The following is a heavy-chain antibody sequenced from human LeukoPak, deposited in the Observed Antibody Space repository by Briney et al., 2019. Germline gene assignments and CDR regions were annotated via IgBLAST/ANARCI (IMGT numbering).Heavy chain of an antibody. CDR3: ARYVVYGSGKYYFDY. V-gene: IGHV4-39*01. CDR2: LYDSGST. Sequence: PSETLSLTCTVSGGSISSSSYYWDWIRQPPGKGLEWIGNLYDSGSTHYNPSLKSRVTISVDTSKNQFSLRLSSVTAADTAVYLCARYVVYGSGKYYFDYWGQGSLVTVSS. CDR1: GGSISSSSYY. J-gene: IGHJ4*02. D-gene: IGHD3-10*01.